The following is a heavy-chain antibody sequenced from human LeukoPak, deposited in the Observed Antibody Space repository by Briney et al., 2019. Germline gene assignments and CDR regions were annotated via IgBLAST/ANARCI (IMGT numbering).Heavy chain of an antibody. CDR3: AKSMYGSGSSFDY. J-gene: IGHJ4*02. CDR2: ISWNSGSI. V-gene: IGHV3-9*01. Sequence: GGSLRLSCAASGFTFSSYAMSWVRQAPGKGLEWVSGISWNSGSIGYADSVKGRFTISRDNAKNSLYLQMNSLRAEDTALYYCAKSMYGSGSSFDYWGQGTLVTVSS. D-gene: IGHD3-10*01. CDR1: GFTFSSYA.